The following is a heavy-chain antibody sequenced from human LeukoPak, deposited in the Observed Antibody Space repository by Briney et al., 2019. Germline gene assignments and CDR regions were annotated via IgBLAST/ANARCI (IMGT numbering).Heavy chain of an antibody. CDR1: GGSISSYY. CDR3: ARTYDSSGYLRFDY. Sequence: SETLFLTCTVSGGSISSYYWSWIRQPPGKELEWIGYIYYSGSTNYNPSLKSRVTISVDTSKNQFSLKLSSVTAADTAVYYCARTYDSSGYLRFDYWGQGTLVTVSS. CDR2: IYYSGST. V-gene: IGHV4-59*08. D-gene: IGHD3-22*01. J-gene: IGHJ4*02.